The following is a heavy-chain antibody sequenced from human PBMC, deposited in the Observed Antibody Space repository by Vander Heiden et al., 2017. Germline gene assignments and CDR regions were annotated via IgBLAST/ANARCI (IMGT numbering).Heavy chain of an antibody. J-gene: IGHJ4*02. V-gene: IGHV3-73*02. CDR1: GFTFGGSA. Sequence: EGQLVESGGGSVQPGGSLKLSWAASGFTFGGSAMHWGRQAAGKGREWVGRSRRKANMYATAYAASVKGRFTISRDDSKNTAYLQMNSLKTEDTAVYDGTRRGRAVAAYPDWGQGTLVTVSS. D-gene: IGHD6-19*01. CDR3: TRRGRAVAAYPD. CDR2: SRRKANMYAT.